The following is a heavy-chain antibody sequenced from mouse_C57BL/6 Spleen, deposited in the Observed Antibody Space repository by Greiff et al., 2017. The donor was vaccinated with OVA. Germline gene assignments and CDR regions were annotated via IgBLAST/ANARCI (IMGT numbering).Heavy chain of an antibody. CDR2: IYPSDSET. CDR3: ARRRDYRFDY. CDR1: GYTFTSYW. D-gene: IGHD5-5*01. J-gene: IGHJ2*01. Sequence: QVQLKQSGAELVKPGASVKISCKASGYTFTSYWMDWVKQRPGQGLEWIGNIYPSDSETHYNQKFKDKATLTVDKSSSTAYMQLSSLTSEDSAVYYCARRRDYRFDYWGQGTTLTVSS. V-gene: IGHV1-61*01.